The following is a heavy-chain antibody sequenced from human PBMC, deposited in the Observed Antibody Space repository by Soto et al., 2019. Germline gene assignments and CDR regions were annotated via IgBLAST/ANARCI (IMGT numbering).Heavy chain of an antibody. V-gene: IGHV1-3*01. CDR1: GYTFTSYA. J-gene: IGHJ3*02. D-gene: IGHD4-17*01. CDR3: ARDQRGDYGDPTRVKAFDI. CDR2: INAGNGNT. Sequence: ASVKVSCKASGYTFTSYAMHWVRQAPGQRLEWMGWINAGNGNTKYSQKFQGRDTITTDTSASTAYMELSSLRSEDTAVYYCARDQRGDYGDPTRVKAFDIWGQGTMVTVSS.